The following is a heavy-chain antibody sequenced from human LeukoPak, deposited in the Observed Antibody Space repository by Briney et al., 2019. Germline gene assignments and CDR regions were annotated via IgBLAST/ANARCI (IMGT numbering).Heavy chain of an antibody. CDR1: GGSISSSYY. V-gene: IGHV4-39*01. D-gene: IGHD6-13*01. CDR2: IYYSGNT. Sequence: PSETLSLTCTVSGGSISSSYYWGWIRQPPGKGLEWIGSIYYSGNTYYNPSLKSRVTISVDTSNNQFSLKLSSETAADAAFYYCARHVWGIAAYGFDIWGQGTMVTVSS. J-gene: IGHJ3*02. CDR3: ARHVWGIAAYGFDI.